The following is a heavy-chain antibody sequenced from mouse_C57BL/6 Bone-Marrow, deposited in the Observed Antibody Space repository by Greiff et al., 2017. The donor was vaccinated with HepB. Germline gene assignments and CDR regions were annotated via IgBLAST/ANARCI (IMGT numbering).Heavy chain of an antibody. V-gene: IGHV1-61*01. CDR1: GYTFTSYW. Sequence: QVQLKQPGAELVRPGSSVKLSCKASGYTFTSYWMDWVKQRPGQGLEWIGNIYPSDSETHYNQKFKDKATLTVDKSSSTAYMQLSSLTSEDSAVYYCAREGYYGSSYGLYFAVWGTGTTVTVSS. CDR3: AREGYYGSSYGLYFAV. J-gene: IGHJ1*03. CDR2: IYPSDSET. D-gene: IGHD1-1*01.